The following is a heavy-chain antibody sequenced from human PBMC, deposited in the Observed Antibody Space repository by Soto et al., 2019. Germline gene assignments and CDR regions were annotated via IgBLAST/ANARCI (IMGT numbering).Heavy chain of an antibody. CDR2: IYYSGST. V-gene: IGHV4-59*01. CDR1: GGSISSYY. Sequence: PSETLSLTCTVSGGSISSYYWSWIRQPPGKGLEWIGYIYYSGSTNYNPSLKSRVTISVDTSKNQFSLKLSSVTAADTAVYYCARGIDYGDLDYWGQGTMVTVYS. J-gene: IGHJ4*02. CDR3: ARGIDYGDLDY. D-gene: IGHD4-17*01.